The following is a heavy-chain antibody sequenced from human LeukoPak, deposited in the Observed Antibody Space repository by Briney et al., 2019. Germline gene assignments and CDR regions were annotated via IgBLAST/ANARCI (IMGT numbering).Heavy chain of an antibody. CDR3: ASFSSSSSYYYYGMDV. D-gene: IGHD6-6*01. Sequence: PSETLSLTCTGSGGSISSYYWSWIRQPPGKGREGRGYIYYSGSTNYNPSLKSRVTISVDTSKNQFSLKLSSVTAADTAVYYCASFSSSSSYYYYGMDVWGQGTTVTVSS. CDR1: GGSISSYY. J-gene: IGHJ6*02. V-gene: IGHV4-59*01. CDR2: IYYSGST.